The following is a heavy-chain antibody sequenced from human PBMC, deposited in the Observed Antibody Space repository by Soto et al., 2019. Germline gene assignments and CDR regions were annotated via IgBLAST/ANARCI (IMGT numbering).Heavy chain of an antibody. V-gene: IGHV1-46*01. Sequence: ASVKVSCKTSGYTFTSYYMHWVRQAPGQGLEWMGIINPSGGSTSYAQKFQGRVTMTRDTSTSTVYMELSSLRSEDTAVYYGARASRSTDFDYWGQGTLVTVSS. D-gene: IGHD2-2*01. CDR2: INPSGGST. CDR1: GYTFTSYY. J-gene: IGHJ4*02. CDR3: ARASRSTDFDY.